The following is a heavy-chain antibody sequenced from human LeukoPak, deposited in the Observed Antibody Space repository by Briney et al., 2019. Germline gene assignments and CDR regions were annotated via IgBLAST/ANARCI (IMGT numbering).Heavy chain of an antibody. J-gene: IGHJ4*02. CDR1: GYTFTGYY. CDR2: INPNSGGT. Sequence: GASVKVSFKASGYTFTGYYMHWVRQAPGQGLEWMGWINPNSGGTNYAQKFQGRVTMTRDTSISTAYMELSRLRSDDTAVYYCARDPTSGGYSYVTFDYWGQGNLVTVSS. D-gene: IGHD5-18*01. V-gene: IGHV1-2*02. CDR3: ARDPTSGGYSYVTFDY.